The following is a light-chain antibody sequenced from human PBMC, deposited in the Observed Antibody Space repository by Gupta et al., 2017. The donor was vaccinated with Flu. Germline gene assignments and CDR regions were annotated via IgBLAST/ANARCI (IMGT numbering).Light chain of an antibody. V-gene: IGKV3D-11*02. Sequence: EILLTQSPATLSLSPGERATLSCRASQSVGTYLAWYQHKPGQAPRLLIYDASNRATDIPARFSGSGSGTDFTLTISSLEPEDFAVYYCQQRNNWQTFGQGTKLEIK. CDR3: QQRNNWQT. CDR2: DAS. CDR1: QSVGTY. J-gene: IGKJ1*01.